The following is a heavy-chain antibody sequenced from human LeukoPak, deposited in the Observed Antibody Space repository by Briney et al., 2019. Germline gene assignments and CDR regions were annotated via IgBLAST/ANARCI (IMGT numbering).Heavy chain of an antibody. CDR1: GYTFTGYY. D-gene: IGHD3-22*01. J-gene: IGHJ4*02. CDR3: ARGSGSSGYSIPDN. Sequence: ASVKVSCKASGYTFTGYYMHWVRQAPGQGLEWMGWIKPNSGGTYFAQKFQGRVTMTRDTSISTAYMELSRLTSDDTAVYYCARGSGSSGYSIPDNWGQGTLSPSPQ. CDR2: IKPNSGGT. V-gene: IGHV1-2*02.